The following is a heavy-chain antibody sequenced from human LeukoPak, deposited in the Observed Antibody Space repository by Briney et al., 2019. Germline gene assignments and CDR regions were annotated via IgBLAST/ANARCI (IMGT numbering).Heavy chain of an antibody. D-gene: IGHD2-15*01. CDR2: INPNSGGT. CDR1: GYTFTGYY. J-gene: IGHJ5*02. V-gene: IGHV1-2*06. Sequence: ASVKVSCKASGYTFTGYYMHWVRQAPGQGLEWMGRINPNSGGTNYAQKFQGRVTMTRDTSISTAYMELSRLRSDDTAVYYCARAVVVVAATPSRFDPWGQGTLVTVSS. CDR3: ARAVVVVAATPSRFDP.